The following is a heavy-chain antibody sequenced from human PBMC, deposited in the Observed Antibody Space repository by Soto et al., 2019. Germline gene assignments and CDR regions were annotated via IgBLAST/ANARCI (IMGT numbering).Heavy chain of an antibody. D-gene: IGHD1-1*01. J-gene: IGHJ4*02. CDR2: ISAHNGNT. CDR1: GYAFTTYG. V-gene: IGHV1-18*01. CDR3: ARGRYGDY. Sequence: QVHLVQSGAEVKKPGASVKVSCKGSGYAFTTYGITWVRQAPGQGLEWMGWISAHNGNTNYAQKLQGRVTVTRDTSTSTAYMELRSLRSDDTAVYYWARGRYGDYWGQGAQVTLSS.